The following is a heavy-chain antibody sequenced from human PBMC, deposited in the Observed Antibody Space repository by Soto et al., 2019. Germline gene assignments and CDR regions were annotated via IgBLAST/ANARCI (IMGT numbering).Heavy chain of an antibody. CDR1: GGSINSGDYY. J-gene: IGHJ4*02. CDR3: VSRPIFGFPYGPFDY. Sequence: SETLSLTCTVSGGSINSGDYYWSWIRQPPGKGLEWIATISYTETTYYNPSLKSRVAISVDLSKNQFSLRLNSMTAADTAVYYCVSRPIFGFPYGPFDYWGQGALVTVPQ. D-gene: IGHD3-10*01. V-gene: IGHV4-39*01. CDR2: ISYTETT.